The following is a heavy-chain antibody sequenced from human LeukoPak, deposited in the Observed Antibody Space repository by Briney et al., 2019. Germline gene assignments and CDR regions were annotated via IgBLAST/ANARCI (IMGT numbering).Heavy chain of an antibody. CDR3: ARDLYDSGSYLIDY. V-gene: IGHV3-30-3*01. Sequence: GGSLRLSCAASGFTFSSYAMHWVRQAPGKGLEWVAVISYDGSNKYYADSVKGRFTISRDNSKNTLYLQMNSLRAEDTAVYYCARDLYDSGSYLIDYWGQGTLVTVSS. CDR1: GFTFSSYA. CDR2: ISYDGSNK. D-gene: IGHD1-26*01. J-gene: IGHJ4*02.